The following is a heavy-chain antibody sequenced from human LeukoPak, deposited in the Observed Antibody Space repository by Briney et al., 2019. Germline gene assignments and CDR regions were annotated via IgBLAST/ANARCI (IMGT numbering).Heavy chain of an antibody. CDR3: AKANMRYSDYYGMDV. CDR2: ISGSGGST. D-gene: IGHD1-1*01. CDR1: GFTFSSYA. J-gene: IGHJ6*02. Sequence: GGSLRLSCAASGFTFSSYAMSWVRQAPGKGLEWVSAISGSGGSTYYADSVKGRFTISRDNSKNTLYLQMNSLRAEDTAVYYCAKANMRYSDYYGMDVWGQGTTVTVSS. V-gene: IGHV3-23*01.